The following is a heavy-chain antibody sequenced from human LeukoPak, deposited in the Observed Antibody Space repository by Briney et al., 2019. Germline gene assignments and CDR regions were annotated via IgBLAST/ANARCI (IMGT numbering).Heavy chain of an antibody. CDR1: GYTFTSYG. CDR2: ISAYNGNT. J-gene: IGHJ4*02. V-gene: IGHV1-18*04. Sequence: ASVKVSCKASGYTFTSYGISWVRQAPGQGLEWMGWISAYNGNTNYAQKRQGRVTMTTDTSTSTAYMELRSLRSDDTAVYYCARARYGDYVGVFDYWGQGTLVTVSS. CDR3: ARARYGDYVGVFDY. D-gene: IGHD4-17*01.